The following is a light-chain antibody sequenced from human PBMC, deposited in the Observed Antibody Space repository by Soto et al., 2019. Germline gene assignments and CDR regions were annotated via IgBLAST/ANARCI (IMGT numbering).Light chain of an antibody. Sequence: IQMTQSPATLSASVGDRVTITCRASQSIRHYLAWYQQMPGKAPKLLIYGASTLQSGVPSRFSGSGSGTEFTLTISSLQPDDFGTYFCQHHNSYSQTFGQGTKVDIK. CDR1: QSIRHY. CDR2: GAS. V-gene: IGKV1-5*01. J-gene: IGKJ1*01. CDR3: QHHNSYSQT.